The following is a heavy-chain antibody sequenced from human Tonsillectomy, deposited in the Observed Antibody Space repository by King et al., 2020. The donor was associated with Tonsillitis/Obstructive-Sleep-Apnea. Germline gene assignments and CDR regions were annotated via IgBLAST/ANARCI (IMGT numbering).Heavy chain of an antibody. Sequence: VQLVESGGGLVQPGGSLRLSCAASGFTFSSYWMHWVRQAPGKGLVWVSRINSDGSSTSYADSVKGRFTISRDNAKNTLYLQMNSLRAEDTAVYYCARESGYPYYYYGMDVWGKGTTVTVSS. J-gene: IGHJ6*04. V-gene: IGHV3-74*01. CDR2: INSDGSST. D-gene: IGHD1-1*01. CDR3: ARESGYPYYYYGMDV. CDR1: GFTFSSYW.